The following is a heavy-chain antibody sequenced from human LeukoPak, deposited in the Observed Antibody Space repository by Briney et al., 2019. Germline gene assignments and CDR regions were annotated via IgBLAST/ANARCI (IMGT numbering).Heavy chain of an antibody. CDR2: ISGSGTAT. D-gene: IGHD3-9*01. Sequence: PGGSLRLSCAASGFTFSNYGMAWVRQTPGKGLEWVSGISGSGTATYHADSVKGRFTISRDNSKNTLYLQMNSLRADDTAVYYCAKDGPPLTGYPHFDYWGQGSLVTVSS. CDR3: AKDGPPLTGYPHFDY. J-gene: IGHJ4*02. CDR1: GFTFSNYG. V-gene: IGHV3-23*01.